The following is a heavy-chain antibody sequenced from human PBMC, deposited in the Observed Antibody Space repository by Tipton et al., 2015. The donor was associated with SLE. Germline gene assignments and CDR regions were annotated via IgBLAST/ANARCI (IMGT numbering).Heavy chain of an antibody. D-gene: IGHD6-19*01. CDR2: IYYSGST. Sequence: TLSLTCTVSGGSISSSSYYWGWIRQPPGKGLEWIGSIYYSGSTYYNPSLKSRVTISVDTSKNQFSLKLSSVTAADTAVYYCAGQLGGWAGYWGQGTLVTVSS. J-gene: IGHJ4*02. V-gene: IGHV4-39*01. CDR1: GGSISSSSYY. CDR3: AGQLGGWAGY.